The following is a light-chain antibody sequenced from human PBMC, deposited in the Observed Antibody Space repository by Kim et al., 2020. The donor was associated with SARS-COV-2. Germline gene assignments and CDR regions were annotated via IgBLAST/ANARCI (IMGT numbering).Light chain of an antibody. J-gene: IGLJ3*02. CDR1: NLGNKF. V-gene: IGLV3-1*01. Sequence: SYELTQPPSLSVSPGQTASITCSGDNLGNKFACWYQHKPGQSPVLVIYQDVKRPSGIPERFSGSNSGNTATLTISGTQAMDEADYYCQAWDSTWVFGGGTQLTVL. CDR3: QAWDSTWV. CDR2: QDV.